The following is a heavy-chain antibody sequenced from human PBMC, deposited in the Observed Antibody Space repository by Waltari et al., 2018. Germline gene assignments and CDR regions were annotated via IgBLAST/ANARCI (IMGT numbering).Heavy chain of an antibody. V-gene: IGHV2-5*02. D-gene: IGHD3-3*01. CDR2: IFWDNDI. CDR1: GFSLTTSGMA. J-gene: IGHJ4*02. Sequence: QITLKESGPTLVKPTQTLTLTCTFSGFSLTTSGMAVGWIRQPPGKALEWLALIFWDNDIRYSPSLRSRLTITKDTSRNQVVLTVSNMDLVDTGTYYCAHGLWSGTFSLDYWGQGTLVTVSS. CDR3: AHGLWSGTFSLDY.